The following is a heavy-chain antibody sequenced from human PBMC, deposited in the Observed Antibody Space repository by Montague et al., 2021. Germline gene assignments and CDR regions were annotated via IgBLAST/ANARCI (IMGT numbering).Heavy chain of an antibody. CDR2: IWYDGSNK. CDR1: DFTFSTYA. Sequence: SLRLSCAASDFTFSTYAMHWVRQAPGKGLEWVAVIWYDGSNKFYADSVKGRFTISRDNSKNTLYPQMNNLRAEDTAMYYCAREVAPGSGSNSVDYWGQGTLVTVSS. J-gene: IGHJ4*02. D-gene: IGHD3-10*01. CDR3: AREVAPGSGSNSVDY. V-gene: IGHV3-33*01.